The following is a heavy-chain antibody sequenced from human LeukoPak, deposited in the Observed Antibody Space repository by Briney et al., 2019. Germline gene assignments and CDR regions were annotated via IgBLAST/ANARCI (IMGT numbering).Heavy chain of an antibody. Sequence: ASVKVSCKASGYTVTSYGISWVRQAPGQELEWMGWISAYKGNTNYAQKLQGRVTMTTDTSTSTAYMELRSLRYDDAAVYYCTITEDILTGYYNAAAAFDIWGQGTMVTVSS. CDR3: TITEDILTGYYNAAAAFDI. CDR1: GYTVTSYG. V-gene: IGHV1-18*01. J-gene: IGHJ3*02. D-gene: IGHD3-9*01. CDR2: ISAYKGNT.